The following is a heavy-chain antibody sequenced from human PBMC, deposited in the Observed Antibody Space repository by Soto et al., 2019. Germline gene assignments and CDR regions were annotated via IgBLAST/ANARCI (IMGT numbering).Heavy chain of an antibody. CDR3: ARGSWGHYYYGMDV. V-gene: IGHV4-34*01. CDR2: INHSGST. Sequence: SETLSLTCAVYGGSFSGYYWSWIRQPPGKGLEWIGEINHSGSTNYNPSLKSRVTISVDTSKNQFSLKLSSVTAADTAVYYCARGSWGHYYYGMDVWGQGTTVTVSS. D-gene: IGHD3-16*01. CDR1: GGSFSGYY. J-gene: IGHJ6*02.